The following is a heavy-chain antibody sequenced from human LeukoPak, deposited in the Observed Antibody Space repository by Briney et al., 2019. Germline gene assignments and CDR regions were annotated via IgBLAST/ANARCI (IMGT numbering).Heavy chain of an antibody. CDR3: ARVPISLYYFDY. CDR1: GGSVSSGSYY. Sequence: SETLSLTCTVSGGSVSSGSYYWAWLRQPPGKGLEWIGYIYYSGSSHYNPSLNSRVTISVDTSKNQFSLKLSSVTASDAAVYYCARVPISLYYFDYWGQGILVTVSS. CDR2: IYYSGSS. V-gene: IGHV4-61*01. J-gene: IGHJ4*02. D-gene: IGHD1-1*01.